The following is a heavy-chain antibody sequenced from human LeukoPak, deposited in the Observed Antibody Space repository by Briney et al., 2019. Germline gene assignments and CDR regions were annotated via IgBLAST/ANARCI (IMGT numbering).Heavy chain of an antibody. CDR3: ARQYTGYDF. CDR1: GYSFNNYW. CDR2: IYPGDSDT. J-gene: IGHJ4*02. Sequence: GESLKISCKGSGYSFNNYWIAWVRQMPGKGLEWMGVIYPGDSDTRYSPSFQGQVTVSVDTSINTAYLQWSSLRASDTAMYYCARQYTGYDFWGQGTLVTVSS. D-gene: IGHD2-2*02. V-gene: IGHV5-51*01.